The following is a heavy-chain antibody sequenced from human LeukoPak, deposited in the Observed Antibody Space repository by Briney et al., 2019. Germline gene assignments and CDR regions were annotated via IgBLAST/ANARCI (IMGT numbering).Heavy chain of an antibody. CDR3: ARDLSAAFDF. J-gene: IGHJ4*02. CDR2: LVYDARS. V-gene: IGHV3-33*01. CDR1: GFPFSSYG. Sequence: GGSLRLSCAASGFPFSSYGMHWVRQAPGKGLEWVARLVYDARSDYANSVRGRFSISRDDSKNTLFLDMSNLRVEDTALYYCARDLSAAFDFWGQGVLVTVSS. D-gene: IGHD6-19*01.